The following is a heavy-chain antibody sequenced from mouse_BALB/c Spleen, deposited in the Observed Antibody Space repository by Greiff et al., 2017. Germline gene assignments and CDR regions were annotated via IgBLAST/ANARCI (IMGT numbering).Heavy chain of an antibody. V-gene: IGHV5-17*02. CDR2: ISSGSSTI. CDR1: GFTFSSFG. Sequence: EVNVVESGGGLVQPGGSRKLSCAASGFTFSSFGMHWVRQAPEKGLEWVAYISSGSSTIYYADTVKGRFTISRDNPKNTLFLQMTSLRSEDTAMYYCARVWFPYAMDYWGQGTSVTVSS. D-gene: IGHD1-1*02. CDR3: ARVWFPYAMDY. J-gene: IGHJ4*01.